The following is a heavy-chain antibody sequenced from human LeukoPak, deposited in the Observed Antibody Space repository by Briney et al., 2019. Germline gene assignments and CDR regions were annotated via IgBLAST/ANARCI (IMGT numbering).Heavy chain of an antibody. CDR3: AKARPMVRGVITYYFDY. D-gene: IGHD3-10*01. CDR1: GFTFSDYY. J-gene: IGHJ4*02. CDR2: ISGSGGST. Sequence: GGSLRLSCAASGFTFSDYYMSWVRQAPGKELEWVSAISGSGGSTYYADSVKGRFTISRDNSKNTLYLQMNSLRAEDTAVYYCAKARPMVRGVITYYFDYWGQGTLVTVSS. V-gene: IGHV3-23*01.